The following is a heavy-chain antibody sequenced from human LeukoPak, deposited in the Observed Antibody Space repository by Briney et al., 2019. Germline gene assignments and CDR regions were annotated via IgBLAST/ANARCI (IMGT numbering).Heavy chain of an antibody. V-gene: IGHV3-74*01. CDR2: INIDGSTT. CDR3: VRSDFYGSSGYYYGD. CDR1: GFTFSSYW. D-gene: IGHD3-22*01. Sequence: GGSLRLSCAASGFTFSSYWMHWVRHAPGKGLVWVSRINIDGSTTTYADSVKGRFTISRDNAKNTLYLQMNSLRDEDTAVYYCVRSDFYGSSGYYYGDWGQGTLVTVSS. J-gene: IGHJ4*02.